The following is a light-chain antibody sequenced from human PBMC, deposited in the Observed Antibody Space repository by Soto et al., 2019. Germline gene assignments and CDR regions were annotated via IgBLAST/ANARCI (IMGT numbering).Light chain of an antibody. J-gene: IGKJ1*01. V-gene: IGKV3-20*01. CDR3: QQYGSSPRT. Sequence: EFVLTQAPGTLSLSPAESATLSGRASQSVSSSYLAWYQQKPGQAPRLLIYGASTRATGIPDRFSGSGSGTDFTLTISRLEPEDSAVYYCQQYGSSPRTFGQGTKVDI. CDR2: GAS. CDR1: QSVSSSY.